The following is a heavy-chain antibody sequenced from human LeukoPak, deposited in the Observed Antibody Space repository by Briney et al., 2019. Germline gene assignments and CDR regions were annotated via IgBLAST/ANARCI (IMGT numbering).Heavy chain of an antibody. D-gene: IGHD3-22*01. V-gene: IGHV3-21*05. CDR2: ISSSSYI. Sequence: GGSLRLSCAASGFTFSSYEMNWVRQAPGKGLEWVSYISSSSYIYYADSVKGRFTISRDNAKNSLYLQMNSLRAEDTAVYYCARADLDYYDSSGYYERFDYWGQGTLVTVSS. J-gene: IGHJ4*02. CDR1: GFTFSSYE. CDR3: ARADLDYYDSSGYYERFDY.